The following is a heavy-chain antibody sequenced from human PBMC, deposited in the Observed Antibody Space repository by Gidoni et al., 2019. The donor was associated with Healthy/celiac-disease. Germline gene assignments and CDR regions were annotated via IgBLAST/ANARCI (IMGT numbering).Heavy chain of an antibody. D-gene: IGHD4-17*01. CDR1: GGSFSGYY. CDR2: INHSGST. V-gene: IGHV4-34*01. Sequence: QVQLQQWGAGLLKPSETLSLTCAVSGGSFSGYYWSWIRQPPGKGLEWIGEINHSGSTNYNPALKSRVTISVDTSKNQVSLKLSSVTAADTAVYYCAAYGDYDEGFDYWGQGTLVTVSS. J-gene: IGHJ4*02. CDR3: AAYGDYDEGFDY.